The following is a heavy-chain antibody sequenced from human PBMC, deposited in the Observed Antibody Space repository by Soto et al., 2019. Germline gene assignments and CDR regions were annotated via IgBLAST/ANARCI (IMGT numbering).Heavy chain of an antibody. J-gene: IGHJ5*02. CDR2: IDWDDDK. D-gene: IGHD3-10*01. Sequence: GXGPTLVNPPQTLTPTWTYSSFSLAPGGMWVSGIRPPPGEALEWLALIDWDDDKYYSTSLKTRLTSFKDTSKNQVVITMTNMDPVDTATYYCARSYGARSYSNVRPWGQFDPWGQGTLVTVSS. CDR1: SFSLAPGGMW. CDR3: ARSYGARSYSNVRPWGQFDP. V-gene: IGHV2-70*01.